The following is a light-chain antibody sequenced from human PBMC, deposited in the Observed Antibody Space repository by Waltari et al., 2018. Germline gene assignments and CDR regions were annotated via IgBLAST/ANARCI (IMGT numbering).Light chain of an antibody. CDR2: GAS. CDR3: QQYNNWPPMNS. Sequence: EIVMTQSPATLSVSPGERATLSCRASQSVSSNLAWYQQKPGQAPRLLIYGASTRATGIPARFSGSGSGTEFTRTISSLQSEDFAVYYCQQYNNWPPMNSFGQGTKLEIK. V-gene: IGKV3-15*01. CDR1: QSVSSN. J-gene: IGKJ2*03.